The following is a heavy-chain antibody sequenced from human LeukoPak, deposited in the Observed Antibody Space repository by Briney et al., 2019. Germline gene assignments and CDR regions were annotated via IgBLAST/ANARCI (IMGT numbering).Heavy chain of an antibody. CDR3: ARSGDSGYYYYYMDV. J-gene: IGHJ6*03. CDR2: IYYSGST. Sequence: PSETLSLTCTVSGGSISSSSYYWGWIRQPPGTGLEWIGSIYYSGSTYYNPSLKSRVTISVDTSKNQFSLKLSSVTAADTAVYYCARSGDSGYYYYYMDVWGKGTTVTVSS. D-gene: IGHD2-21*02. CDR1: GGSISSSSYY. V-gene: IGHV4-39*01.